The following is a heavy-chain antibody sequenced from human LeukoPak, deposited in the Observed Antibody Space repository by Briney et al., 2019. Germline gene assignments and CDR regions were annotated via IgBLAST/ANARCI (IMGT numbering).Heavy chain of an antibody. D-gene: IGHD4/OR15-4a*01. J-gene: IGHJ4*02. CDR2: INEDGSEK. CDR3: ARRAGAYSHPYDY. V-gene: IGHV3-7*01. Sequence: GSLRLSCAASGFTFSTYWMTWVRQAPGKGLEWVAKINEDGSEKYYVESVKGRFTISRDNAKNSLYLQMNSLRVEDTAVYYCARRAGAYSHPYDYWGQGTLVTVSS. CDR1: GFTFSTYW.